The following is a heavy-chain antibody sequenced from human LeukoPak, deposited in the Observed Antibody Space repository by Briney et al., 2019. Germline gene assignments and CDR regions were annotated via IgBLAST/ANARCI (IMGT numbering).Heavy chain of an antibody. CDR1: GYTFTGYY. Sequence: ASVKVSCKASGYTFTGYYMHWVRQAPGQGLEWMGWINPNSGNTGYAQKFQGRVTMTRNTSISTAYMELSSLRSEDTAVYYCARVFLPVAGTVDWGQGTLVTVSS. CDR2: INPNSGNT. CDR3: ARVFLPVAGTVD. D-gene: IGHD6-19*01. V-gene: IGHV1-8*02. J-gene: IGHJ4*02.